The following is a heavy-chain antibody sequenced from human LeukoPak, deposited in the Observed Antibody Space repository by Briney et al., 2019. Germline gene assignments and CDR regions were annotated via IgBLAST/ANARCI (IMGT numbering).Heavy chain of an antibody. CDR2: MCGNSDNT. J-gene: IGHJ6*02. Sequence: GVSLRLSCIVSGFTFDDYAIHWVRQAPGKGLEWVSLMCGNSDNTYYSDSVKGRFPLPRDNSKDSVYLEMNSLKTEDTALYYCAKEVASIKYYYYGMDVWGQGTTVTV. CDR1: GFTFDDYA. CDR3: AKEVASIKYYYYGMDV. D-gene: IGHD5-12*01. V-gene: IGHV3-43*02.